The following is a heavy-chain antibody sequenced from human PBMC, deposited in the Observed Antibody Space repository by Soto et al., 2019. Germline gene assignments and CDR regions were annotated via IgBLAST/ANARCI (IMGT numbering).Heavy chain of an antibody. D-gene: IGHD2-15*01. CDR2: IYWDNDK. CDR3: APRQCDINCYWDVGYFDY. Sequence: QITLKESGPTLVKPTQTLTLTCTFSGFSLSTNGVGVGWIRQTPGKALEILALIYWDNDKRYSPSLKSSLTITKDTSKPPVVLTLTNMDPVDTGTYYCAPRQCDINCYWDVGYFDYCGQGTPLTVAS. J-gene: IGHJ4*02. CDR1: GFSLSTNGVG. V-gene: IGHV2-5*02.